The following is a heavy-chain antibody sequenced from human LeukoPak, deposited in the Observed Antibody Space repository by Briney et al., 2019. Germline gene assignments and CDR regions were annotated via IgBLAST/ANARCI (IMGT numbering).Heavy chain of an antibody. Sequence: WVRQAPGKGLEWIGSIYYSGSTYYNPSLKSRVAISVDTSKNQFSLKVNSVTAADTAVYYCARHRDYSIDYFDYWGQGTLVTVSS. D-gene: IGHD4-11*01. J-gene: IGHJ4*02. CDR2: IYYSGST. V-gene: IGHV4-39*01. CDR3: ARHRDYSIDYFDY.